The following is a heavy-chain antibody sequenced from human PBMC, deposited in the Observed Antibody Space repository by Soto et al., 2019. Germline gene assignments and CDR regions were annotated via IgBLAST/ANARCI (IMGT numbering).Heavy chain of an antibody. J-gene: IGHJ6*02. V-gene: IGHV3-15*01. D-gene: IGHD2-2*02. CDR1: GFTFSNAW. CDR3: TRPDCSSTSCYTTGGEYYYYGMDV. CDR2: IKIKTDGGTT. Sequence: GGSLRLSCAASGFTFSNAWMIWVRQAPGKGLEWVGRIKIKTDGGTTDYAAPVKGRFTISRDDSKNTLYLQMNSLKTEDTAVYYCTRPDCSSTSCYTTGGEYYYYGMDVWGQGTTVTVSS.